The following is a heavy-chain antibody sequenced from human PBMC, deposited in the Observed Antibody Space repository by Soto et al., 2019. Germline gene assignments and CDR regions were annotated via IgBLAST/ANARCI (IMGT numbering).Heavy chain of an antibody. CDR1: GDSITSYY. Sequence: SETLSLTCTVSGDSITSYYWTWIRQAAGKRLECIGRVFSSGTTNYNPSLKSRVTMSVDTSKNQFSLKLNSVSAADTAVYYCARVRCGSTSCLRLDYWGQGTLVTVSS. J-gene: IGHJ4*02. CDR2: VFSSGTT. CDR3: ARVRCGSTSCLRLDY. D-gene: IGHD2-2*01. V-gene: IGHV4-4*07.